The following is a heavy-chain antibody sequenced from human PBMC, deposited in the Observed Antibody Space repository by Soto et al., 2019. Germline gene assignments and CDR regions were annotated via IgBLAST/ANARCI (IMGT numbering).Heavy chain of an antibody. V-gene: IGHV1-3*01. CDR1: GYSFNTYA. CDR2: INAGNVNT. CDR3: ARDMGQHLVMMRFYYAMDD. Sequence: QVQLVQSGAEVKKPGASVKVSCKASGYSFNTYAMHCVRQAPGQRLEWLAWINAGNVNTKYSQKFQGRLTVTRDTSVSTAYMELSSLTYEDTAVYYCARDMGQHLVMMRFYYAMDDWGPGTKVTVSS. J-gene: IGHJ6*02. D-gene: IGHD6-6*01.